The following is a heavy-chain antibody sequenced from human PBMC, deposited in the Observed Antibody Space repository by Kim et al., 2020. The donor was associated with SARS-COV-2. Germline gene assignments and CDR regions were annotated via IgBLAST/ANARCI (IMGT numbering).Heavy chain of an antibody. CDR2: IYYSGST. J-gene: IGHJ2*01. CDR3: AREGYSSSPNYWYFDL. D-gene: IGHD6-6*01. CDR1: GGSISSYY. V-gene: IGHV4-59*01. Sequence: SETLSLTCTVSGGSISSYYWSWIRQPPGKGLEWIGYIYYSGSTNYNPSLKSRVTISVDTSKNQFSLKLSSVTAADTAVYYCAREGYSSSPNYWYFDLWGRGTLVTVSS.